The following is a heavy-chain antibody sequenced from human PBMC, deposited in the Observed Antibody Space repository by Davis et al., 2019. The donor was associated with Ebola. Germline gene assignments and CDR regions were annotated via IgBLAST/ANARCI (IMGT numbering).Heavy chain of an antibody. CDR1: GFTFSNAW. Sequence: GESLKISCAASGFTFSNAWMNWVRQAPGKGLEWVGRIKSKTDGGTTDYAAPVKGRFTISRDDSKNTLYLQMNSLKTEDTAVYYCTTDRAYDSSGYYYIYFDYWGQGTLVTVSS. J-gene: IGHJ4*02. CDR3: TTDRAYDSSGYYYIYFDY. D-gene: IGHD3-22*01. V-gene: IGHV3-15*07. CDR2: IKSKTDGGTT.